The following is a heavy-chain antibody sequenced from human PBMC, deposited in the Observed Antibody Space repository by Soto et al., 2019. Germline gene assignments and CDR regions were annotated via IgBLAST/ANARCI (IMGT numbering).Heavy chain of an antibody. D-gene: IGHD5-18*01. CDR2: IIPIYGAT. V-gene: IGHV1-69*12. CDR1: GGTFSSYA. J-gene: IGHJ6*02. Sequence: QVQLVQSGAEVKKPGSSVKVSCKASGGTFSSYAFSWVRQAPGQGLEWMGGIIPIYGATNYAQNFQGRFTITADEVTITAEESTSTAYMELSSLRSEDTAVYYCARGYSYGLYYYGMDVWGQGTTVTVSS. CDR3: ARGYSYGLYYYGMDV.